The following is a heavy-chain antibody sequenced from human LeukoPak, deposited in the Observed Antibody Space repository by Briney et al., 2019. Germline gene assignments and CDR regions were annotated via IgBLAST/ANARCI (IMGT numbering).Heavy chain of an antibody. CDR2: INHSGST. CDR1: GGSISSSSYY. D-gene: IGHD3-3*01. V-gene: IGHV4-39*07. Sequence: PSETLSLTCTVSGGSISSSSYYWGWIRQPPGTGLEWIGEINHSGSTNYNPSLKSRVTISVDTSKNQFSLKLSSVTAADTAVYYCARGQYDFWSGYYRGDWFDPWGQGTLVTVPS. CDR3: ARGQYDFWSGYYRGDWFDP. J-gene: IGHJ5*02.